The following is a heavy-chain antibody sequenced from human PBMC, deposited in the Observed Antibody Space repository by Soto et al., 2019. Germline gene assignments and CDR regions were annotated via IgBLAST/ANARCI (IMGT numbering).Heavy chain of an antibody. J-gene: IGHJ5*02. CDR3: ARSPYDFWSVNWFDP. V-gene: IGHV4-30-4*01. Sequence: PSETLSLTCTVSGGSISSGDYYWSWIRQPPGKGLEWIGYIYYSGSTYYNPSLKSRVTISVDTSKNQFSLKLSSVTAADTAVYYCARSPYDFWSVNWFDPWGQGTMVTVSS. CDR1: GGSISSGDYY. D-gene: IGHD3-3*01. CDR2: IYYSGST.